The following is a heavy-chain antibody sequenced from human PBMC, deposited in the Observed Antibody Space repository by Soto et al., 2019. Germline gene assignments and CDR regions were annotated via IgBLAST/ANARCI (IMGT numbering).Heavy chain of an antibody. Sequence: PSETLSLTCAVSGGSISSGGYSWSWIRQPPGKGLEWIGYIYHSGSTYYNPSLKSRVTISVDRPKNQFSLKLSSVTAADTAVYYCARADGSSALALNYWGQGTLVTVSS. J-gene: IGHJ4*02. CDR2: IYHSGST. V-gene: IGHV4-30-2*01. D-gene: IGHD6-25*01. CDR3: ARADGSSALALNY. CDR1: GGSISSGGYS.